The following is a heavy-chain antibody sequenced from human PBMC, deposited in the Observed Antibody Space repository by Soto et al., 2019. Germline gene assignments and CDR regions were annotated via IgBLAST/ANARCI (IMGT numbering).Heavy chain of an antibody. D-gene: IGHD2-2*01. CDR3: ARDPVVPAATYNWFDP. CDR2: ISLYSDGT. V-gene: IGHV1-18*01. CDR1: GYTFSNYG. J-gene: IGHJ5*02. Sequence: GASVKVSCKTSGYTFSNYGITWVLQAPGQPLEWLGWISLYSDGTNYAQKFQGRVSMTTDTSTTTAYMELRSLRSDDTAVYYCARDPVVPAATYNWFDPWGQGTLVTVSS.